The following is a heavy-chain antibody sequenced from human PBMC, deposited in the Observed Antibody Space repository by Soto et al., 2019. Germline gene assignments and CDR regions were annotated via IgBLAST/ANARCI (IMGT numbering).Heavy chain of an antibody. CDR2: IYHSGST. J-gene: IGHJ5*02. V-gene: IGHV4-4*02. CDR3: PRRVPTLRSLVASFDP. D-gene: IGHD1-1*01. CDR1: GDSISSNYW. Sequence: QVQLQESGPGLVNPSGTLSLTCAVSGDSISSNYWWSWVRQPPGKGLEWIGEIYHSGSTNYYPSLSSRVTISVNNSTNHSSLKLNSLPSADTAVYYCPRRVPTLRSLVASFDPWGQGPLVTVSS.